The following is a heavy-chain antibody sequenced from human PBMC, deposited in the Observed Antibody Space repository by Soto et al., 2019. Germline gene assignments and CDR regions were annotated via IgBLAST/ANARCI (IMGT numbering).Heavy chain of an antibody. Sequence: QVQLVESGGGVVQPGTSLRLSCATSGFTVSSYGMYWVRQAPGKGLEWVAVICYEGANEYYADSVKGRFTISRDNSKNTLYLQVNSLRAEDTAIYYCAKDVGNSWSYYFDFWGQRTLVTVSS. D-gene: IGHD6-13*01. V-gene: IGHV3-33*06. CDR2: ICYEGANE. CDR3: AKDVGNSWSYYFDF. J-gene: IGHJ4*02. CDR1: GFTVSSYG.